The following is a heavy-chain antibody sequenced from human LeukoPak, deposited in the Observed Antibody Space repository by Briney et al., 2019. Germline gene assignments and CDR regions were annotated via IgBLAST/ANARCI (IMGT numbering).Heavy chain of an antibody. CDR3: ARAISHCSGGSCYSEYFDY. D-gene: IGHD2-15*01. CDR2: INHSGST. V-gene: IGHV4-34*01. Sequence: SETLSLTCAVYGGSFSGYYWSWIRQPPGKGLDWIGEINHSGSTNYNPSLKSRVTISVDTSKNQFSLKLSSVTAADTAVYYCARAISHCSGGSCYSEYFDYWGQGTLVTVSS. J-gene: IGHJ4*02. CDR1: GGSFSGYY.